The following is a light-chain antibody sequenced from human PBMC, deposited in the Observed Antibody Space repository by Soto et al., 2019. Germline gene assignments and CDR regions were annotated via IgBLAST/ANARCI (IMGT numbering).Light chain of an antibody. V-gene: IGKV2-28*01. CDR1: QSLLHSNGYNY. Sequence: DVVMSQSPLSLSVTPGEAASISCRSNQSLLHSNGYNYLNWYLQKAGQPPQLLISLASNRASGVPDRLSGSGSGTVFTLEIRGVESEDVGVYYCMQTLQSPRTFGPGTKVDIK. CDR2: LAS. CDR3: MQTLQSPRT. J-gene: IGKJ3*01.